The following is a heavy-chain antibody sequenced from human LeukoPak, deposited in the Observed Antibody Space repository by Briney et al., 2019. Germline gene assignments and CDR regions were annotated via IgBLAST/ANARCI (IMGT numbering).Heavy chain of an antibody. CDR3: ARVPYYDSSGYNDY. J-gene: IGHJ4*02. CDR2: ISAYNGNT. Sequence: GASVKVSCKASGYTFTSYGISWVRQAPGQGLEWMGWISAYNGNTNYAQKLQGRVTMTTDTSTSTAYMELRSLRSDDTAVYYCARVPYYDSSGYNDYWGQGTLVTVSS. V-gene: IGHV1-18*01. CDR1: GYTFTSYG. D-gene: IGHD3-22*01.